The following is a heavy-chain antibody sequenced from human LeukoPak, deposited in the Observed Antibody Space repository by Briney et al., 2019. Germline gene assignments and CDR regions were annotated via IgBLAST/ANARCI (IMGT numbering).Heavy chain of an antibody. Sequence: SVKVSCKASGYTFTGYYMHWVRQAPGQGLEWMGWINPNSGGTNYAQKFQGRVIMTRDTSISTAYMELSRLRSGDTAVYYCARVPRKLVVPAATPGRAYFDYWGQGTLVTVSS. V-gene: IGHV1-2*02. CDR2: INPNSGGT. CDR3: ARVPRKLVVPAATPGRAYFDY. D-gene: IGHD2-2*01. J-gene: IGHJ4*02. CDR1: GYTFTGYY.